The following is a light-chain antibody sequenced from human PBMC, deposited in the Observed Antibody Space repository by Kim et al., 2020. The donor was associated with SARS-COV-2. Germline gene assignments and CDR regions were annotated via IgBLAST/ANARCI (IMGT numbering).Light chain of an antibody. CDR3: QQYGSSPT. J-gene: IGKJ1*01. CDR2: DAS. V-gene: IGKV3-20*01. Sequence: SLSPGESATRSCKASQSIYSNSVAWYQQKPGQTPRLLIYDASSRATAIADRFSGSGSGTDFTLTISRLEPEDFAVYYCQQYGSSPTFGQGTKVDIK. CDR1: QSIYSNS.